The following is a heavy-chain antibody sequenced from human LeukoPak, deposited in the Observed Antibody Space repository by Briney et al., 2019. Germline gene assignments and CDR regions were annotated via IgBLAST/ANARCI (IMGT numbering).Heavy chain of an antibody. D-gene: IGHD4-23*01. CDR1: GFIFNNYE. CDR2: ILSTSAT. J-gene: IGHJ6*02. CDR3: QTRVTVVTKFEDDYYYYGFDF. Sequence: GGSLRLSCAAYGFIFNNYEMNRLRQAPGKGLEWLSYILSTSATFYADSVKGRFTISRENTENSVYLHKKKRKAEETAGYYWQTRVTVVTKFEDDYYYYGFDFWGQGTTVTVSS. V-gene: IGHV3-48*03.